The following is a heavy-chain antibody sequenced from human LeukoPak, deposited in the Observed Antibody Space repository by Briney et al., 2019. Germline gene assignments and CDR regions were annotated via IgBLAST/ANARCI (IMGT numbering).Heavy chain of an antibody. CDR1: GFTFSSYG. Sequence: GRSLRLSCAASGFTFSSYGMHWVRQAPGKGLEGVAVISYDGSNKYYADSVKGRFTISRDNSKNTLYLQMNSLRAEDTAVYYCAKDFSSSWHDAFDIWGQGTMVTVSS. D-gene: IGHD6-13*01. CDR2: ISYDGSNK. CDR3: AKDFSSSWHDAFDI. V-gene: IGHV3-30*18. J-gene: IGHJ3*02.